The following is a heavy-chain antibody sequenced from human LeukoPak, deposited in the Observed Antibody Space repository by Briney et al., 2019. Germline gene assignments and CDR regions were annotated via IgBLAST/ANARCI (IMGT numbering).Heavy chain of an antibody. D-gene: IGHD3-10*01. V-gene: IGHV1-2*02. CDR3: AGGITGDDY. Sequence: ASVKVPCKASGYTFTGYYIHWVRQAPGQGLEWMGWINPNGGGTNYAQKFQGRVTMTRDTSISTAYMEMSRLRSDDTALYYCAGGITGDDYWGQGTLVTVSS. CDR2: INPNGGGT. CDR1: GYTFTGYY. J-gene: IGHJ4*02.